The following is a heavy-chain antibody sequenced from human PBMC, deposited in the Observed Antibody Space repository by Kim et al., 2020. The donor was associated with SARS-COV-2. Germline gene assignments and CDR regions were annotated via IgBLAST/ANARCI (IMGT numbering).Heavy chain of an antibody. V-gene: IGHV5-51*01. CDR1: GYSFTSYW. CDR2: IYPGDSDT. Sequence: GESLKISCKGSGYSFTSYWIGWVRQMPGKGLEWMGIIYPGDSDTRYSPSFQGQVTISADKSISTAYLQRGSLKASDTAMYYCARGSLERRGAFDIWGQGTMVTVSS. CDR3: ARGSLERRGAFDI. D-gene: IGHD1-1*01. J-gene: IGHJ3*02.